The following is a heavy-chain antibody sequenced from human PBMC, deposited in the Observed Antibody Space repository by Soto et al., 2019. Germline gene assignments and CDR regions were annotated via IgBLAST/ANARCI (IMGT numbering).Heavy chain of an antibody. V-gene: IGHV3-21*01. J-gene: IGHJ6*03. CDR2: ISSSSSYI. CDR1: GFTFSSYS. D-gene: IGHD2-15*01. Sequence: GGSLRLSCAASGFTFSSYSMNWVRQAPGKGLEWVSSISSSSSYIYYADSVKGRFTISRDNAKNSLYLQMNSLRAEDTAVYYCARDSGVVAPRLGYMDVWGKGTTVTVSS. CDR3: ARDSGVVAPRLGYMDV.